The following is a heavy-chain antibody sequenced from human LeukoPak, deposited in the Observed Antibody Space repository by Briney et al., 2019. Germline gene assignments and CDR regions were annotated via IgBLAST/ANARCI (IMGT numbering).Heavy chain of an antibody. CDR3: ARSAR. CDR2: INQDGSAQ. Sequence: GGSLRLSCAASGFTSGTSWVSWVRQAPGKGLEWVANINQDGSAQYYVDSVKGRFTISRDNAKSSLYLQMNSPRAEDTAVYYCARSARWGQGTLVTVSS. V-gene: IGHV3-7*01. CDR1: GFTSGTSW. J-gene: IGHJ4*02.